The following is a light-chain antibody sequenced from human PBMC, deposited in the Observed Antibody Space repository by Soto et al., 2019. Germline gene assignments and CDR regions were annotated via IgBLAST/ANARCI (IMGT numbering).Light chain of an antibody. CDR3: QQRSNWPLT. V-gene: IGKV3-11*01. Sequence: EIVLTQSPDTLAVSPGEVATRSCWASQSVTSNLAWYQQKRSQAPRLLIYAASNRPTDIPARFSGSGSGTDFTLTISSLEPEDFAVYYCQQRSNWPLTFGQGTRLEIK. J-gene: IGKJ5*01. CDR1: QSVTSN. CDR2: AAS.